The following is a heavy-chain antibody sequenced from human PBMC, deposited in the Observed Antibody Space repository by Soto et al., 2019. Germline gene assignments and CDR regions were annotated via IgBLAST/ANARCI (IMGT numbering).Heavy chain of an antibody. CDR1: GGTLDNYG. CDR3: ARDRYYDSTGSYYESAY. CDR2: ILPTLGST. J-gene: IGHJ4*02. Sequence: GASVKVSCKASGGTLDNYGISWVRQAPGQGLEWVGGILPTLGSTKSAQRFQGRVTFTADESTGTAYMELTSLRSEDTAVYYCARDRYYDSTGSYYESAYWGQGTLVTVSS. V-gene: IGHV1-69*13. D-gene: IGHD3-22*01.